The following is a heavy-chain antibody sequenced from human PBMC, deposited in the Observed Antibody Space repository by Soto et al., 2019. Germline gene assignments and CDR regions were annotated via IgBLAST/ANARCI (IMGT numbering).Heavy chain of an antibody. Sequence: QVQLQESGPGLVKPSETLSLTCTVSGGSISSYYWSWIRQPPGQGLEWIGYIYYSGSTNYNPSLESRVSISVDTSKNQFSLKLSSVTAADTAVYYCAREGYCSGGSCYAFDPWGQGTLVTVSS. D-gene: IGHD2-15*01. CDR2: IYYSGST. CDR3: AREGYCSGGSCYAFDP. J-gene: IGHJ5*02. CDR1: GGSISSYY. V-gene: IGHV4-59*01.